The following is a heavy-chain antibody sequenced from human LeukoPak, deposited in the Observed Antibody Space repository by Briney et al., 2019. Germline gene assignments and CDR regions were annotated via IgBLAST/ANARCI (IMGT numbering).Heavy chain of an antibody. V-gene: IGHV3-20*04. CDR2: INWNGGST. CDR3: ARDPVGADTADPHFDY. J-gene: IGHJ4*02. D-gene: IGHD5-18*01. Sequence: PGGSLRLSCAASGFTFDDYGMSWVRQAPGKGLEWVSGINWNGGSTGYADSVKGRFTISRDNAKNSLYLQMNSLRAEDTAVYYCARDPVGADTADPHFDYWGQGTLVTVSS. CDR1: GFTFDDYG.